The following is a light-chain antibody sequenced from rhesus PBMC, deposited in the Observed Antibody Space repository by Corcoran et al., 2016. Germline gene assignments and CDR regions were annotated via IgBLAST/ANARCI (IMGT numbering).Light chain of an antibody. J-gene: IGKJ4*01. CDR2: GAS. Sequence: ETVVTQSPATLSLSPGERGTLSCRASHSAGSYLAWYQQKHGQAPRLLIYGASSRALGIPDRFSGSGSGTDVPLTISSLEPEDVGVYYGQQSSNLSLTFGGGTKVELK. V-gene: IGKV3-24*04. CDR1: HSAGSY. CDR3: QQSSNLSLT.